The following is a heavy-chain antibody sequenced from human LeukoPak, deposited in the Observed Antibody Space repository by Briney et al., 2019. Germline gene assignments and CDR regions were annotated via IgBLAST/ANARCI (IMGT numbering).Heavy chain of an antibody. D-gene: IGHD6-13*01. CDR2: EWADGTKK. Sequence: GGSLRLSCAASGFSFSKYGFHWVRQAPGKGLEWVAVEWADGTKKDYADSVKGRFTISRDTSQNTVFLQMNTLGTEDTAVYYCARDLSISALDFDPWGQGTLVTVSS. V-gene: IGHV3-33*01. J-gene: IGHJ5*02. CDR1: GFSFSKYG. CDR3: ARDLSISALDFDP.